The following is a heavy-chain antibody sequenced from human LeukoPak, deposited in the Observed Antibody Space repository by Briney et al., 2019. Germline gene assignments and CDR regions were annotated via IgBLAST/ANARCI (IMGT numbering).Heavy chain of an antibody. J-gene: IGHJ3*02. CDR2: IIPILSQV. Sequence: SVTVSCKASGGTFSTYAINWVRQAPGHGLEWMGRIIPILSQVNYAQKFQGRVSITADESTSTAYMDLSSLRSEDTAVYYCVTGGAYRDAFDIWGQGTMVIVSS. V-gene: IGHV1-69*11. CDR3: VTGGAYRDAFDI. CDR1: GGTFSTYA. D-gene: IGHD3-10*01.